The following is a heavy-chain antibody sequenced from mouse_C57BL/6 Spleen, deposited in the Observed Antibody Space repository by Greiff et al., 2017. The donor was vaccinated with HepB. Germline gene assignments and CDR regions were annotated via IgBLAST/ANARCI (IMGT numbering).Heavy chain of an antibody. V-gene: IGHV2-9-1*01. Sequence: VKLVESGPGLVAPSQSLSITCTVSGFSLTSYAISWVRQPPGKGLEWLGVIWTGGGTNYNSALKSRLSISKDNSKSQVFLKMNSLQTDDTARYYCARKEIYYGNYGAMDYWGQGTSVTVSS. D-gene: IGHD2-1*01. J-gene: IGHJ4*01. CDR1: GFSLTSYA. CDR2: IWTGGGT. CDR3: ARKEIYYGNYGAMDY.